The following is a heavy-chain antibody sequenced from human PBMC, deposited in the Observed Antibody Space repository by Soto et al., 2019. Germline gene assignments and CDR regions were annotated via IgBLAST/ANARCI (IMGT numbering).Heavy chain of an antibody. V-gene: IGHV3-30*18. CDR1: GFTFSSYG. CDR2: ISYDGSNK. Sequence: PGGSLRLSCAASGFTFSSYGMHWVRQAPGKGLERVAVISYDGSNKYYADSVKGRFTISRDNSKNTLYLQMNSLRAEDTAVYYCANPYGSGSYYNSYPLAYWGQGTLVTVSS. CDR3: ANPYGSGSYYNSYPLAY. D-gene: IGHD3-10*01. J-gene: IGHJ4*02.